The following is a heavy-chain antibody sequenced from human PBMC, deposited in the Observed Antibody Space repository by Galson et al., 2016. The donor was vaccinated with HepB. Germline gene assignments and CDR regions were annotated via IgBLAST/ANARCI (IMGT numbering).Heavy chain of an antibody. V-gene: IGHV4-34*01. Sequence: SETLSLTCAVYGDSFSDSYWSWIRQTPGKGLEWIGEINQDAFIKYNPSLQSRVTISVDMSKNQFSLRLSSVTAADTAVYYCARFEGKYRYCLKYWGPGTLVTVSA. CDR3: ARFEGKYRYCLKY. CDR2: INQDAFI. D-gene: IGHD3-16*02. J-gene: IGHJ4*02. CDR1: GDSFSDSY.